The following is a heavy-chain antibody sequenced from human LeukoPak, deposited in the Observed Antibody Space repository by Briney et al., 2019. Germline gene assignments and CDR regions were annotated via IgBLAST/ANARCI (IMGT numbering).Heavy chain of an antibody. D-gene: IGHD5-24*01. V-gene: IGHV2-5*02. CDR1: GFSLSTSGVG. Sequence: SGPTLVNPTQTLTLTCTFSGFSLSTSGVGVGWIRQPPGKALEWLALIYWDDDKRYSPSLKSRLTITKDTSKNQVVLTMTNMDPVDTGTYYCAHRRVLVEMTTTFDGFDIWGQGTMVTVSS. CDR2: IYWDDDK. CDR3: AHRRVLVEMTTTFDGFDI. J-gene: IGHJ3*02.